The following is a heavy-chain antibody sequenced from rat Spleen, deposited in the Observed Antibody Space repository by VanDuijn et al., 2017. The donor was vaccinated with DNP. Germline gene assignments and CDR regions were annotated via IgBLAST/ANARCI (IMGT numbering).Heavy chain of an antibody. CDR2: MWSNGDT. V-gene: IGHV2-32*01. D-gene: IGHD1-9*01. CDR3: AREKYYGYRDFDY. CDR1: GFSFTSYH. Sequence: QVQLKESGPGLVQPSQTLSLTCTVSGFSFTSYHVHWVRQLPGKGLEWMGVMWSNGDTSYNSTLKSRLSISRDTSKSQVFLKMNSLQTADTATYYCAREKYYGYRDFDYWGQGVMVTVSS. J-gene: IGHJ2*01.